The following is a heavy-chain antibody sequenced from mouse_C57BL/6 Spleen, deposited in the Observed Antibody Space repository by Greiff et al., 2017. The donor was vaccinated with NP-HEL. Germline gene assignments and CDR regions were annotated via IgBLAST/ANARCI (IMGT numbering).Heavy chain of an antibody. CDR1: GYAFSSYW. CDR2: IYPGDGDT. D-gene: IGHD1-1*01. CDR3: ARETTVVARLGYFDV. Sequence: QVQLQQSGAELVKPGASVKISCKASGYAFSSYWMNWVKQRPGKGLEWIGQIYPGDGDTNYNGKFKGKATLTADKSSSTAYKQLSSLTSEDSAVYFCARETTVVARLGYFDVWGTGTTVTVSS. J-gene: IGHJ1*03. V-gene: IGHV1-80*01.